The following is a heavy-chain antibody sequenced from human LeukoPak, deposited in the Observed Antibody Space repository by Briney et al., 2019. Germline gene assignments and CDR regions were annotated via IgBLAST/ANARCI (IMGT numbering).Heavy chain of an antibody. Sequence: QPGGSLRLSCAASGFTFSSYWMHWVRQAPGKGLVWVSRINSDGSSTSYADSVKGRFTISRDNAKNTLYLQMNSLRAEDTAVYYCAREAAGNLLDYYYGMDVWGQGTTVTVSS. CDR3: AREAAGNLLDYYYGMDV. V-gene: IGHV3-74*01. CDR1: GFTFSSYW. J-gene: IGHJ6*02. D-gene: IGHD6-13*01. CDR2: INSDGSST.